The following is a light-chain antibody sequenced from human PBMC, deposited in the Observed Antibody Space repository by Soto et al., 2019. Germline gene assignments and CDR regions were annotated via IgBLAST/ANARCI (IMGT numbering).Light chain of an antibody. Sequence: AIQLTQSPSSLSASVGDRVTITCRASQGISSALAWYQQKPGKAPKLLIYDASSLESGVPSRFSGSGSGTDFTLTISSLQPEDFATYYCQQFNSYPHTFDQGTRLEIK. CDR3: QQFNSYPHT. CDR2: DAS. J-gene: IGKJ5*01. CDR1: QGISSA. V-gene: IGKV1-13*02.